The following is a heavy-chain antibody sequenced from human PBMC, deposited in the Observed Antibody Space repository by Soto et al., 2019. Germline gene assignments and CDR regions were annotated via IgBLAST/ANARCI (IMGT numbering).Heavy chain of an antibody. CDR1: GFTFSSYD. V-gene: IGHV3-33*01. J-gene: IGHJ4*02. D-gene: IGHD4-4*01. CDR3: ARDLDSNSFGCDY. Sequence: QVQLVESGGGVVQPGRSLRLSCAASGFTFSSYDMHWVRQAPGKGLEWVAVIWYDGTNKYYADSVKGRFTISRDNSKKPLYLQMNSLRAEDTAVYYCARDLDSNSFGCDYWGQGTLVTVSS. CDR2: IWYDGTNK.